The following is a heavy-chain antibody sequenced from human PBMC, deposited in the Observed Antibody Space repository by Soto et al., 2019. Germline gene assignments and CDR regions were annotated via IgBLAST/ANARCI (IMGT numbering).Heavy chain of an antibody. V-gene: IGHV1-8*01. Sequence: ASVKVSCKTSGYTFSSYDINWVRQGTGQGLEWMGWMNPNSGNTGYAQKFQGRVTMTRNTSISTAYMEVSGLRSEDTAVYYCARGPERGGSGSYYFDYWGQGTPVTVSS. CDR1: GYTFSSYD. J-gene: IGHJ4*02. CDR2: MNPNSGNT. D-gene: IGHD3-10*01. CDR3: ARGPERGGSGSYYFDY.